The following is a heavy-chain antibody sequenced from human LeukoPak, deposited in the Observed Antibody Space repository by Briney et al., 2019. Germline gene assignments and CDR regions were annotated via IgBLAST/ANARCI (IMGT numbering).Heavy chain of an antibody. CDR3: ARDTMVRGENAFDI. D-gene: IGHD3-10*01. J-gene: IGHJ3*02. V-gene: IGHV1-2*02. CDR1: GYTFTGYY. Sequence: EASVKVSCKASGYTFTGYYMHWVRQAPGQGLEWMGWINPNSGGTNYAQKFQGRVTMTRDTSISTAYMELSRLRSDDTAVYYCARDTMVRGENAFDIWGQGTMVTVSS. CDR2: INPNSGGT.